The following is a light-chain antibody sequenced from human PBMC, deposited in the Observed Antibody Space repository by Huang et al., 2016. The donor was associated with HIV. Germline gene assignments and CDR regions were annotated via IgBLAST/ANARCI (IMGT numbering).Light chain of an antibody. CDR2: AAS. CDR1: QGAGNS. Sequence: DIQMTQSPSSLSTSVGDRVTITCRASQGAGNSLAGYQQKPGKVPKLLIYAASTLRSGVPSRFSGSGSGTEFTLTISGLQPEDVATYYCQKYNSAPYTFGQGTRLDIK. V-gene: IGKV1-27*01. J-gene: IGKJ2*01. CDR3: QKYNSAPYT.